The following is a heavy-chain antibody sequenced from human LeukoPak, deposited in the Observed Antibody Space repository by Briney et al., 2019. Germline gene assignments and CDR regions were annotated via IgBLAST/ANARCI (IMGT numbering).Heavy chain of an antibody. CDR2: ISYDGSNK. D-gene: IGHD2-2*01. Sequence: PGRSLRLSCAASGFTFSSYGMHWVRQAPGKGLEWVAGISYDGSNKYYADSVKGRFTISRDNSKNTLYLQMNSLRAEDTAVYYCAKDLGGCSSTSCYEGTNWGQGTLVTVSS. J-gene: IGHJ4*02. V-gene: IGHV3-30*18. CDR1: GFTFSSYG. CDR3: AKDLGGCSSTSCYEGTN.